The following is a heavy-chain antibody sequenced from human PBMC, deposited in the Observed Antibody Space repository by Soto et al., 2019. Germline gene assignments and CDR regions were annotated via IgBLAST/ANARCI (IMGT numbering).Heavy chain of an antibody. Sequence: QVQLVESGGGVVQPGRSLRLSCAASGFTFSSYSLHWVLQAPGSGLEWVALISFDGNNKYYANSVKGRFTNSGDNSRNTLYLQMSSLRAEDTAVYYCGRCSSTSCHLGADYWGQGTLVTVSS. V-gene: IGHV3-30-3*01. CDR2: ISFDGNNK. J-gene: IGHJ4*02. D-gene: IGHD2-2*01. CDR1: GFTFSSYS. CDR3: GRCSSTSCHLGADY.